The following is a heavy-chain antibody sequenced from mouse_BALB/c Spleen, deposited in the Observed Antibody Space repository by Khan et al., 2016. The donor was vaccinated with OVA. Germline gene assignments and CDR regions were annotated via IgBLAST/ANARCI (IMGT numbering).Heavy chain of an antibody. CDR2: IYTYTGEP. Sequence: QIQLVQSGPELKKPGETVKISCKASGYTFTNYGMNWVKQAPGKGLKWMGWIYTYTGEPTYADDFRGRFAFSLESSASTAYLQINNLTNEDTATYFCARGSSRAMDYWGQGTSVTVSS. J-gene: IGHJ4*01. CDR3: ARGSSRAMDY. D-gene: IGHD1-1*01. V-gene: IGHV9-3-1*01. CDR1: GYTFTNYG.